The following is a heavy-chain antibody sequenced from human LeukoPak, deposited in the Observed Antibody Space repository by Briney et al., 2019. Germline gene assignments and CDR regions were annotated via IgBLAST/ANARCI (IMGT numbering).Heavy chain of an antibody. V-gene: IGHV1-18*01. CDR1: GYTFTSYG. CDR2: ISAYNGNT. J-gene: IGHJ4*02. D-gene: IGHD4-17*01. CDR3: ARLWDYGDPFGNGQGEDFDY. Sequence: GASVKVSCKASGYTFTSYGISWVRQAPGQGLEWMGWISAYNGNTNYAQKLQGRVTMTTDTSTSTAYMELRSLRSGDTAVYYCARLWDYGDPFGNGQGEDFDYWGQGTLVTVSS.